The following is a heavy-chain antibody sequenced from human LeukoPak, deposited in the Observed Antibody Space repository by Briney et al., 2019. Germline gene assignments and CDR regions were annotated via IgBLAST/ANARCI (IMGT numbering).Heavy chain of an antibody. CDR3: ARGDYGDY. J-gene: IGHJ4*02. CDR1: GGSISSGGYS. V-gene: IGHV4-30-4*08. CDR2: IYYSGRT. Sequence: SETLSLTCAVSGGSISSGGYSWSWIRQPPGKGLEWIGYIYYSGRTYYNPSLKSRVTISVDTSKNQFSLKLSSVTAADTAVYYCARGDYGDYWGQGTLVTVSS.